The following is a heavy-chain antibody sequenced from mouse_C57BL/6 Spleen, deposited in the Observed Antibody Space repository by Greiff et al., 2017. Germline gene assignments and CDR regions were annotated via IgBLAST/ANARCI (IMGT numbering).Heavy chain of an antibody. CDR1: GYAFSSSW. J-gene: IGHJ2*01. V-gene: IGHV1-82*01. CDR2: IYPGDGDT. CDR3: ARLEGYCDY. Sequence: VQLQQSGPELVKPGASVKISCKASGYAFSSSWMNWVKQRPGKGLEWIGRIYPGDGDTNYNGKFKGKATLTADKSSSTAYMQLSSLTSEDSAVYFCARLEGYCDYWGQGTTLTVSS.